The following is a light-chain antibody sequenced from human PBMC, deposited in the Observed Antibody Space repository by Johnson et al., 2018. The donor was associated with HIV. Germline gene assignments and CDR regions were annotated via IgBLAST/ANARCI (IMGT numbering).Light chain of an antibody. CDR1: SSNIGNNY. J-gene: IGLJ1*01. CDR3: GTWDNSLSTGAV. Sequence: QSVLTQPPSVSAAPGQEVTISCSGSSSNIGNNYVSWFQQLPGTAPKLLICENNKRPSGIPDRFSGSKSGTSATLGIAGLQTGDEADYYCGTWDNSLSTGAVFGTATKVTVL. V-gene: IGLV1-51*02. CDR2: ENN.